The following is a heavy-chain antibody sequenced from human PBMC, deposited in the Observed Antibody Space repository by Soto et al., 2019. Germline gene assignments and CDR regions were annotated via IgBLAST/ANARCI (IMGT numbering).Heavy chain of an antibody. D-gene: IGHD3-3*01. CDR2: IWYDGSNK. V-gene: IGHV3-33*01. Sequence: GGSLRLSCAASGFSFISYGMHWVRQAPGKGLEWVAVIWYDGSNKYYANSVKGRFTISRDNSKNTLYLQMNSLRAEDTAVYYCARDSDYDFWSGYWAYGMDVWGQGTTVTVSS. CDR3: ARDSDYDFWSGYWAYGMDV. J-gene: IGHJ6*02. CDR1: GFSFISYG.